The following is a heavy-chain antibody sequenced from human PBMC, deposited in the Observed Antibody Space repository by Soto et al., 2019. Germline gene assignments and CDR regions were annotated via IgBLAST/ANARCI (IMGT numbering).Heavy chain of an antibody. V-gene: IGHV4-31*03. Sequence: QVQLQESGPGLVKPTQTLSLTCTVSGGSISSGGYYWSWIRQHPGKGLEGIGYIYYSGSTYYSASLKTRVTISVDTSKNLFSLKLSAVSASDTAVYYCAKTWYYYGSGSPMDVWGKGTTVTVSS. CDR2: IYYSGST. J-gene: IGHJ6*04. CDR3: AKTWYYYGSGSPMDV. D-gene: IGHD3-10*01. CDR1: GGSISSGGYY.